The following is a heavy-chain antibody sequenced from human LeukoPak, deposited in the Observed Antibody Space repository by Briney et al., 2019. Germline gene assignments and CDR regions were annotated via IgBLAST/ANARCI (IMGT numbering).Heavy chain of an antibody. J-gene: IGHJ3*02. CDR1: GGSISSYY. Sequence: PSETLSLTCTVSGGSISSYYWSWIRQPPGKGLEWIGYIYYSGSTNYNPSLKSRVTISVDTSKNQFSLKLSSVTAADTAVYYCATQPVVTPVDAFDIWGQGTMVTVPS. CDR2: IYYSGST. CDR3: ATQPVVTPVDAFDI. V-gene: IGHV4-59*08. D-gene: IGHD4-23*01.